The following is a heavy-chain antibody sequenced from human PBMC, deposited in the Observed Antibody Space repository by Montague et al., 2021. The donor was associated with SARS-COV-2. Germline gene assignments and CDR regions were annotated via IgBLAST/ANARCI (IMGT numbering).Heavy chain of an antibody. CDR3: AREALERGHQLLWEVYYYDGMDV. CDR1: GGSLDSDDYS. Sequence: SETLSLTCTVSGGSLDSDDYSWGWIRQPPGKVLEWIGNVCCSGHTNYNPSLKGRVTISVDTSKNQFSLKLRSVTAADTAVYYCAREALERGHQLLWEVYYYDGMDVWGQGTTVTVSS. V-gene: IGHV4-39*07. D-gene: IGHD2-2*01. J-gene: IGHJ6*02. CDR2: VCCSGHT.